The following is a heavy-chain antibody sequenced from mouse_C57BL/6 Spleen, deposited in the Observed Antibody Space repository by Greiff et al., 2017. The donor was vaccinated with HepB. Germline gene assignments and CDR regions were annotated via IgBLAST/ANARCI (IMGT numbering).Heavy chain of an antibody. J-gene: IGHJ4*01. CDR2: ISYSGST. D-gene: IGHD4-1*01. Sequence: EVKLLESGPGLAKPSQTLSLTCSVTGYSITSDYWNWIRKLPANKLEYMGYISYSGSTYYNPSLKSRISITRDTSKNQYYLQLNSVTTEDTATYYCARWRLGSAMDYWGQGTSVTVSS. V-gene: IGHV3-8*01. CDR3: ARWRLGSAMDY. CDR1: GYSITSDY.